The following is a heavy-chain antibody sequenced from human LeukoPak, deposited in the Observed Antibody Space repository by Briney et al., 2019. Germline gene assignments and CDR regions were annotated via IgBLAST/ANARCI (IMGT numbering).Heavy chain of an antibody. CDR2: ISGRGGSS. CDR3: AKVFGDVYALEV. CDR1: GVSFSSYA. Sequence: GGSLRLSCAASGVSFSSYAMISVGQAPGRGLEWVSAISGRGGSSYYADSVKGRFTISRDNSKNTLTLKMNSLRAEDTAVYYCAKVFGDVYALEVCGQRTLVTVSS. V-gene: IGHV3-23*01. J-gene: IGHJ4*02. D-gene: IGHD3-16*01.